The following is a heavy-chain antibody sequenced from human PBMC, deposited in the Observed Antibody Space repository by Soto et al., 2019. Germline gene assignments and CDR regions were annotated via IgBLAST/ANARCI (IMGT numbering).Heavy chain of an antibody. CDR1: GFALSTRGVG. Sequence: QITLKESGPTLVKPTQTLTLTCTCSGFALSTRGVGVGWIRQPPGKALAWLALIYWHDEKRYNPSLKSRLTITKDTSKNQVVLTMTNVDPVDTGTYYCAHRHPSAVGTDRYCFGSWGQGSLVTVSS. V-gene: IGHV2-5*01. J-gene: IGHJ5*01. CDR3: AHRHPSAVGTDRYCFGS. CDR2: IYWHDEK. D-gene: IGHD6-13*01.